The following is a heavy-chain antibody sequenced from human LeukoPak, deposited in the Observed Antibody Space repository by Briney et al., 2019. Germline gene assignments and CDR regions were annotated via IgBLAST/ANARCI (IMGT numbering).Heavy chain of an antibody. Sequence: PGGSLRLSCAASGFIFSNHAMNWVRQAPGKGLEWVAVISDRSTATYYADSVKGRFTISRDNSKNTLYLQMNSLRAEDTAVYYCARDQVGYGGYYYYGMDVWGQGTTVTVSS. CDR2: ISDRSTAT. CDR3: ARDQVGYGGYYYYGMDV. CDR1: GFIFSNHA. V-gene: IGHV3-23*01. J-gene: IGHJ6*02. D-gene: IGHD1-26*01.